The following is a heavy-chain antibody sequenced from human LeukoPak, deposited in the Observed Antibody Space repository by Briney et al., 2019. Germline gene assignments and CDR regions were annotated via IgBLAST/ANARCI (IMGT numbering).Heavy chain of an antibody. J-gene: IGHJ4*02. Sequence: GGSLRLSCAASGFTFSSYGMHWVRQAPGKGLEWVAVIWYDGSNKYYADSVKGRFTIPRDNSKNTLYLQMNSLRAEDTAVYYCARDAYYYDSSGYYLLNYLDYWGQGTLVTVSS. CDR2: IWYDGSNK. V-gene: IGHV3-33*01. CDR1: GFTFSSYG. D-gene: IGHD3-22*01. CDR3: ARDAYYYDSSGYYLLNYLDY.